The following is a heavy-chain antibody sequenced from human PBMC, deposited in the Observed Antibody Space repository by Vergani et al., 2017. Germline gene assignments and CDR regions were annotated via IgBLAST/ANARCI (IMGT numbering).Heavy chain of an antibody. J-gene: IGHJ1*01. CDR2: IKSKTDGGTT. CDR1: GYTFSNYY. CDR3: TKDLGYYDSSGYYYVNWAEYFQH. Sequence: VQVVQSGAEVKKSGASVKVSCKTSGYTFSNYYMHWVRQAPGKGLEWVGRIKSKTDGGTTDYAAPVKGRFTISSDDSKNTLYLEMNSLKTEDTAVYYCTKDLGYYDSSGYYYVNWAEYFQHWGQGTLVTVSS. V-gene: IGHV3-15*01. D-gene: IGHD3-22*01.